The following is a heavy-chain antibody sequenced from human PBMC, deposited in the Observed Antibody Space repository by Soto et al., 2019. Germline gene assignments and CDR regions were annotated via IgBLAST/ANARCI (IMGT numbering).Heavy chain of an antibody. CDR3: VKEGYMRSDWYGQFDC. V-gene: IGHV3-64D*06. D-gene: IGHD6-19*01. Sequence: QPGGSLRLSCSASGFTFNTFAMRWVRQTPGKGLEFVSAISSNGGNTYYADSVKGRFAISRDNSKNTLYLQMYSLRPEDTALYYCVKEGYMRSDWYGQFDCWGQGTLVTVSS. CDR1: GFTFNTFA. CDR2: ISSNGGNT. J-gene: IGHJ4*02.